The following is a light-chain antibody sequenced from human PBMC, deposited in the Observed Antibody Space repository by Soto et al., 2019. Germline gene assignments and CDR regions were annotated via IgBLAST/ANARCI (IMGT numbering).Light chain of an antibody. CDR2: GAS. CDR3: QQYGSSPLT. CDR1: QSVSGY. J-gene: IGKJ4*01. Sequence: EIVMTQSPVTLSLSPGERATLSCRASQSVSGYLAWYQQKPGQAPRLLIYGASTRATGIPARFSGSGSGTDFTLTISRLEPEDFAVYYCQQYGSSPLTFGGGTKVDIK. V-gene: IGKV3-20*01.